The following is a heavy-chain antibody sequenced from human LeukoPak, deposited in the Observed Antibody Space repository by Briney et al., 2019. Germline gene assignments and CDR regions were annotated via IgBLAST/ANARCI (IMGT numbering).Heavy chain of an antibody. V-gene: IGHV4-31*03. J-gene: IGHJ4*02. CDR3: ALNRGAHLRPPFDD. CDR2: IYYSGST. CDR1: GGSISSGGYY. D-gene: IGHD2-15*01. Sequence: SQTLSLTCTVSGGSISSGGYYWSWIRQHPGKGLEWIGYIYYSGSTYYNPSLKSRVTISVDTSKNQFSLKLSSVTAEDTAVYYCALNRGAHLRPPFDDWGPGTLVTVSS.